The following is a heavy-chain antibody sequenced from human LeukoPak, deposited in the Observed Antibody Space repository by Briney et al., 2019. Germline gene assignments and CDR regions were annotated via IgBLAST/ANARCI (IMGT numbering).Heavy chain of an antibody. J-gene: IGHJ6*03. CDR3: ARLGVYGRPQIYYYYYMDV. Sequence: SETLSLTCTVSGGSISSSSYYWGWIRQPPGKGLEWIGSIYYSGSAYYNPSLKSRVTISVDTSKNQFSLKLGSVTAADTAVYYCARLGVYGRPQIYYYYYMDVWGKGTTVTVSS. D-gene: IGHD3-16*01. V-gene: IGHV4-39*01. CDR2: IYYSGSA. CDR1: GGSISSSSYY.